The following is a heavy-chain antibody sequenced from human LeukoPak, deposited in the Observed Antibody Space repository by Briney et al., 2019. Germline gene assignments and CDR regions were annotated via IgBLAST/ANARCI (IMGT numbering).Heavy chain of an antibody. CDR3: ARTRIAAAGSPSDDY. D-gene: IGHD6-13*01. V-gene: IGHV4-59*10. CDR1: GGSFSGYY. J-gene: IGHJ4*02. CDR2: IYTSGST. Sequence: SETLSLTCAVYGGSFSGYYWSWIRQPPGKGLEWIGRIYTSGSTNYNPSLKSRVTMSVDTSKNQFSLKLSSVTAADTAVYYCARTRIAAAGSPSDDYWGQGTLVTVSS.